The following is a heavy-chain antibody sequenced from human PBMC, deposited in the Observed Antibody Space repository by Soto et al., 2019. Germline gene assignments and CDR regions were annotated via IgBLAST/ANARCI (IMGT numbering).Heavy chain of an antibody. CDR2: INHSGST. D-gene: IGHD3-10*01. CDR3: ARSVRYYYYMDV. J-gene: IGHJ6*03. V-gene: IGHV4-34*01. CDR1: GGSFSGYY. Sequence: PSETLSLTCAVYGGSFSGYYWSWIRQPPGEGLEWIGEINHSGSTNYNPSLKSRVTISVDTSKNQFSLKLSSVTAADTAVYYCARSVRYYYYMDVWGKGTTVTVSS.